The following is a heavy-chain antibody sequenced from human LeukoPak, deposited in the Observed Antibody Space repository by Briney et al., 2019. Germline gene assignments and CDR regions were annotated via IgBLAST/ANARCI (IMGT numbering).Heavy chain of an antibody. D-gene: IGHD5-18*01. Sequence: PGGSLRLSCAASGFTFSSYAMHWVRQAPGKGLEWVAFIRYDGSNKYYADSVKGRFTISRDNSKNTLYLQMNSLRAEDTAVYYCAKDRSAMVTGIDYWGQGTLVTVSS. CDR2: IRYDGSNK. J-gene: IGHJ4*02. CDR3: AKDRSAMVTGIDY. CDR1: GFTFSSYA. V-gene: IGHV3-30*02.